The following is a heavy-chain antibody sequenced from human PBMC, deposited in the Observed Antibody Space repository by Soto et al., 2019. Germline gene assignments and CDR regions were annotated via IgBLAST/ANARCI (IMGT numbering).Heavy chain of an antibody. CDR3: AREKPYSSSWYHDY. V-gene: IGHV4-30-2*01. Sequence: PSETLSLTCAVSGGSISSGDYSWNWIRQPPGKGLEWIGYIYYGGSTNYNPSLKSRVTISVDTSKNQFSLKLSSVTAADTAVYYCAREKPYSSSWYHDYWGQGTLVTVSS. CDR2: IYYGGST. J-gene: IGHJ4*02. CDR1: GGSISSGDYS. D-gene: IGHD6-13*01.